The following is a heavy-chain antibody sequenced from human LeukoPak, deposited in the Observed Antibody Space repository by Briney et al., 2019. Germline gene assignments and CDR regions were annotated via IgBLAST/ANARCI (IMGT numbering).Heavy chain of an antibody. J-gene: IGHJ4*02. D-gene: IGHD2-2*01. V-gene: IGHV1-18*01. CDR2: NSPYSGNT. CDR1: GYTFTSYG. CDR3: ARDPDIILVPAAMINDY. Sequence: AASVKVSCKASGYTFTSYGVSWVRQAPGQGLEWMGWNSPYSGNTNYAQKLQGRVTMSTDTSTSTAYMELRSLRSDDTAVYYCARDPDIILVPAAMINDYWGQGTLVTVSS.